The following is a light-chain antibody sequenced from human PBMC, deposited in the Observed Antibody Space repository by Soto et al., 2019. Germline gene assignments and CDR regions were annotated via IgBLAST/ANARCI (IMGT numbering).Light chain of an antibody. CDR2: GVS. Sequence: QSAVTQPASVSGYPGQSITISCTGTRSDVGAYNHVSWYQQHPGRAPKLMIYGVSNRPSGVSNRFSGSKSGNTASLTISGLQAEDEADYYCSAFTTSSTYVFGTGTKLTAL. V-gene: IGLV2-14*01. CDR3: SAFTTSSTYV. J-gene: IGLJ1*01. CDR1: RSDVGAYNH.